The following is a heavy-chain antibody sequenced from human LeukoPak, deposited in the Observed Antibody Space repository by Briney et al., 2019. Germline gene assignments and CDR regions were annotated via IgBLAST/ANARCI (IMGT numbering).Heavy chain of an antibody. D-gene: IGHD1-26*01. CDR3: AKGSRGSYDY. Sequence: PGGSLRLSCAASGFTFNSYAMTWVRQAPEKGPEWVSSIIDSGINTYYGDPVKGRFTISRDNSKSTLYLQMNSLRAEDTAVYYCAKGSRGSYDYWGQGTLVTVSS. V-gene: IGHV3-23*01. CDR1: GFTFNSYA. CDR2: IIDSGINT. J-gene: IGHJ4*02.